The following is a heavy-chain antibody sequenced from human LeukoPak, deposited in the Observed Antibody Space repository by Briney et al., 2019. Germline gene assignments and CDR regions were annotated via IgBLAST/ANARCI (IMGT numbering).Heavy chain of an antibody. V-gene: IGHV4-59*12. CDR3: AREGLAMVRGVLPKEAWGWFDP. CDR1: GGSISSDY. Sequence: SETLSLTCTVSGGSISSDYWSWIRQPPGKGLEWIGHIYYNGNTNYKPSLKSRATISVDTSKNQFSLKLSSVTAADTAVYYCAREGLAMVRGVLPKEAWGWFDPWGQGTLVTVSS. D-gene: IGHD3-10*01. CDR2: IYYNGNT. J-gene: IGHJ5*02.